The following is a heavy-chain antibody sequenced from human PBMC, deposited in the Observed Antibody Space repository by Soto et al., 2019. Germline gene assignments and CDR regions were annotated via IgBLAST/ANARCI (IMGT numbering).Heavy chain of an antibody. D-gene: IGHD5-18*01. CDR2: IYYSGST. J-gene: IGHJ4*02. Sequence: QLQLQESGPGLVKPSETLSLTCTVSGGSISSSSYYWGWIRQPPGKGLEWIGSIYYSGSTYYNPSLKSRVTISVDVSKNQSSRKLSSVAAADAAVYYWARLTPRIQLWSRTTNDYWGQGTLVTVSS. CDR1: GGSISSSSYY. V-gene: IGHV4-39*01. CDR3: ARLTPRIQLWSRTTNDY.